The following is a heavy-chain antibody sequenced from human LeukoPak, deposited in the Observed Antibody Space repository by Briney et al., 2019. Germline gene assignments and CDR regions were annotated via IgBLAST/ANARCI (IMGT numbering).Heavy chain of an antibody. CDR1: GGTFSSYA. CDR3: ARDCGSTSCSSFDP. Sequence: SVKVSCKASGGTFSSYAISWVRQAPGQGLEWVGGIIPIFGTANYAQKFQGRVTITADKSTSTAYMELSSLRSEDTAVYYCARDCGSTSCSSFDPWGQGTLVTVSS. D-gene: IGHD2-2*01. CDR2: IIPIFGTA. V-gene: IGHV1-69*06. J-gene: IGHJ5*02.